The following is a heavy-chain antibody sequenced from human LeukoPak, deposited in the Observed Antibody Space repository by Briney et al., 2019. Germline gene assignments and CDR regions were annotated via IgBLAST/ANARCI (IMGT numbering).Heavy chain of an antibody. CDR1: GGTFSSYA. V-gene: IGHV1-69*04. D-gene: IGHD5-12*01. CDR3: ARGYNGYDNYFDY. Sequence: ASVKVSCKASGGTFSSYAINWVRQAPGQGLEWMGRIIPILDIAKYAQKFQGRVTITADKSTSTAYMELSSLRSEDTAIYYCARGYNGYDNYFDYWGQGTLVTVSS. CDR2: IIPILDIA. J-gene: IGHJ4*02.